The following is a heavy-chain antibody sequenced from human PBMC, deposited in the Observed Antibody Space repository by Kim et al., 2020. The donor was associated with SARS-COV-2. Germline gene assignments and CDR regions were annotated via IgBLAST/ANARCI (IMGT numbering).Heavy chain of an antibody. Sequence: GGSLRLSCAASGFTFSSSYMNWVRQAPGKGLEWVSSIGSSGSYTYYADSVKGRFTISRDNAKNSLFLQMNTLRAEDTAVYYCARGEGNSGNGLDVWGQGTTVTVSS. J-gene: IGHJ6*02. D-gene: IGHD2-21*01. CDR3: ARGEGNSGNGLDV. CDR1: GFTFSSSY. V-gene: IGHV3-21*01. CDR2: IGSSGSYT.